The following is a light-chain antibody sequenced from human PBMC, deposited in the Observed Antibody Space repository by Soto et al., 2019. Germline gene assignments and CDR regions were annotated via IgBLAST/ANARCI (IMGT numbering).Light chain of an antibody. CDR1: QSISSW. J-gene: IGKJ1*01. Sequence: DIQMTQSPSTLSASVGDRVTITCRASQSISSWLAWYQQKPGKAPKLLIYKASSLESGVPSRFSGSGSGTEFTLTISSVQPDDVATYYCHQYNSYWGTFGQGTKVEIK. CDR3: HQYNSYWGT. V-gene: IGKV1-5*03. CDR2: KAS.